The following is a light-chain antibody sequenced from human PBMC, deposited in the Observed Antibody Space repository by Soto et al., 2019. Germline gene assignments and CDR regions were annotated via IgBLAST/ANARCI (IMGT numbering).Light chain of an antibody. J-gene: IGKJ1*01. CDR2: QIS. CDR3: MLSSHLRT. V-gene: IGKV2-24*01. Sequence: DIVLTQTPLSSPVTPGQPASFSCRSSQSLLHSDGNTYLSWLHQRPGQPPRLLIYQISKRFSGVPDRFSGSGAGTIFTLKISRVEAEDVEVYYCMLSSHLRTFGQGTKVEIK. CDR1: QSLLHSDGNTY.